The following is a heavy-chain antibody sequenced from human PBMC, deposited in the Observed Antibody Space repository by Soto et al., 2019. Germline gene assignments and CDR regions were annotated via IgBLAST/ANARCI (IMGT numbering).Heavy chain of an antibody. D-gene: IGHD5-18*01. CDR3: AKDRNRGYSYGPYFDY. J-gene: IGHJ4*02. V-gene: IGHV3-23*01. CDR2: ISGSGGST. CDR1: GFTFSSYA. Sequence: GGSLRLSCAASGFTFSSYAMSWVRQAPGKGLEWVSAISGSGGSTYYADSVKGRFTISRDNSKNTLYLQMNSLRAEDTAVYYCAKDRNRGYSYGPYFDYWARELWSPSPQ.